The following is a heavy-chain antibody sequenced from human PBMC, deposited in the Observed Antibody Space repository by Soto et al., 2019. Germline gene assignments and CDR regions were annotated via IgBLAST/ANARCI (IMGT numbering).Heavy chain of an antibody. CDR2: IYYSGRT. J-gene: IGHJ4*02. D-gene: IGHD2-21*01. CDR1: GVSISIGGYS. Sequence: PSETLAFTCTFSGVSISIGGYSWSWIRQHPGTGLEWIGNIYYSGRTYYNPSLKSRVILSVDTSKNHFSLTLRSVTAADSAMYYRASVIGGASEYYFDFWGQGAMVTVSS. CDR3: ASVIGGASEYYFDF. V-gene: IGHV4-31*03.